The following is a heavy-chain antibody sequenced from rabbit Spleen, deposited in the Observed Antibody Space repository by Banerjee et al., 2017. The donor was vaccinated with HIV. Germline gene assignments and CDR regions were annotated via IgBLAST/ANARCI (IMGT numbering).Heavy chain of an antibody. J-gene: IGHJ6*01. D-gene: IGHD8-1*01. CDR2: IYTSGSGNT. V-gene: IGHV1S40*01. CDR3: ARDTGSSFSSYGMDL. CDR1: GFSFSSLHY. Sequence: VESGGGLVKPGASLTLTCTASGFSFSSLHYMCWVRQAPEKGLEWIACIYTSGSGNTYYANWAQGRFTISKTSSTTVTLQMTSLTAADTATYFCARDTGSSFSSYGMDLWGQGTLVTVS.